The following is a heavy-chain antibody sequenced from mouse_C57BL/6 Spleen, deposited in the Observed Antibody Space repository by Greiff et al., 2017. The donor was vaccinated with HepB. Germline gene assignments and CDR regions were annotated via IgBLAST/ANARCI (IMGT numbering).Heavy chain of an antibody. D-gene: IGHD2-4*01. V-gene: IGHV5-9*01. J-gene: IGHJ3*01. CDR2: ISGGGGNT. CDR1: GFTFSSYT. CDR3: ARTGDYDEVAY. Sequence: DVKLQESGGGLVKPGGSLKLSCAASGFTFSSYTMSWVRQTPEKRLEWVATISGGGGNTYYPDSVKGRFTISRDNAKNTLYLQMSSLRSEDTALYYCARTGDYDEVAYWGQGTLVTVSA.